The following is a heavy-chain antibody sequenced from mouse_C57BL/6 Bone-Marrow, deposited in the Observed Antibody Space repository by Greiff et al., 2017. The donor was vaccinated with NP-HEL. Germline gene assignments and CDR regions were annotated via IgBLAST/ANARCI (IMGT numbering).Heavy chain of an antibody. CDR1: GYTFTSYW. J-gene: IGHJ3*01. D-gene: IGHD2-4*01. CDR2: IHPNSGST. CDR3: ARSHYDYDAGFAY. V-gene: IGHV1-64*01. Sequence: QVQLQQPGAELVKPGASVKLSCKASGYTFTSYWMHWVKQRPGQGLEWIGMIHPNSGSTNYNEKFKSKATLTVDQSSSTAYMQLSSLTSEDSAVYYCARSHYDYDAGFAYWGQGTLVTVSA.